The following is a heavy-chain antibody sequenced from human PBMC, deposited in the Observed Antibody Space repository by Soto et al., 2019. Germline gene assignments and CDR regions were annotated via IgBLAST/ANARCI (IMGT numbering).Heavy chain of an antibody. Sequence: QVQLVQSGAEVKKPGASVKVSCKASGYTFTSYGISWVRQAPGQGLEWLGWISAYNGNPNYAQKLKGRVTMTTDTHTSTDYVGRRSLGSAETAVYYCTGSLLVGYGLEGESDWGQGTLVTVSS. D-gene: IGHD5-18*01. J-gene: IGHJ4*02. CDR2: ISAYNGNP. CDR1: GYTFTSYG. V-gene: IGHV1-18*01. CDR3: TGSLLVGYGLEGESD.